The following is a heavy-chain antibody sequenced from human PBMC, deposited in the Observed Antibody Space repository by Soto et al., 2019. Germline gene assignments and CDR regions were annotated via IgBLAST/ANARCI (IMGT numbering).Heavy chain of an antibody. CDR2: IIPIFGTA. CDR1: GGTFSIYA. Sequence: GASVKVSCKASGGTFSIYAISWVRQAPGQGLEWMGGIIPIFGTANYAQKFQGRVTITADESTSTAYMELSSLRSEDTAVYYCAREGTVAGTGFDYWGQGTLVTVSS. D-gene: IGHD6-19*01. CDR3: AREGTVAGTGFDY. J-gene: IGHJ4*02. V-gene: IGHV1-69*13.